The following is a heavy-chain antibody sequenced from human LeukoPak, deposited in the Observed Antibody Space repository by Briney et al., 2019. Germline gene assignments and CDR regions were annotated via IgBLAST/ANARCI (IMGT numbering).Heavy chain of an antibody. Sequence: PGGSLRLSCAASGFIFGGYAMHWVRQAPGKGLQWLAVISYDGGKTYYADSVEGRFTISRDNSKSTVYLEINSLRSEDTAIYYCARGFNDFWSGSQLEYWGQGTLVPVSS. CDR3: ARGFNDFWSGSQLEY. D-gene: IGHD3-3*01. J-gene: IGHJ4*02. CDR1: GFIFGGYA. CDR2: ISYDGGKT. V-gene: IGHV3-30-3*01.